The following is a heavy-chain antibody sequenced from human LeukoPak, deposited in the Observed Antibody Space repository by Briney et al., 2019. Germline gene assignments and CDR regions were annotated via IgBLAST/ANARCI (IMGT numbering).Heavy chain of an antibody. V-gene: IGHV1-69*05. CDR2: IFPIFGTA. CDR3: ARDPALTPLDGWNDY. Sequence: SSVKVSCKASVGTLSRYAFSGVRQAPGKGGEWMGSIFPIFGTANYDQKYQGRVTITTNESTSTAYMELSSLRSEDTAVYYCARDPALTPLDGWNDYWGQGTLVTVSS. CDR1: VGTLSRYA. D-gene: IGHD5-24*01. J-gene: IGHJ4*02.